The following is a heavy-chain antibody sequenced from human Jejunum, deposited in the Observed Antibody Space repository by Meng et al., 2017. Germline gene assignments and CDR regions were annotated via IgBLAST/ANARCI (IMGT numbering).Heavy chain of an antibody. CDR2: ISFSGKT. J-gene: IGHJ5*02. CDR1: GDSIRGADYY. Sequence: QVELQESGPGLVKPSQTLSLTCSVSGDSIRGADYYWTWIRQAPGKGLEWIGYISFSGKTSYNPSFKSRVTISLDTSKNHFSLTLTSVTVADTAGYYCARGGNGGRLGDNWFDPWGQGTLVTVSS. CDR3: ARGGNGGRLGDNWFDP. V-gene: IGHV4-30-4*01. D-gene: IGHD2-8*01.